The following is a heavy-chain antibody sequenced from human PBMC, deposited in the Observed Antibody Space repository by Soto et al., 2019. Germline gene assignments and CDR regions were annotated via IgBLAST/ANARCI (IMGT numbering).Heavy chain of an antibody. D-gene: IGHD2-2*02. J-gene: IGHJ6*02. Sequence: SETLSLTCTVSGGSVSSGSYYWSWIRQPPGKGLEWIGYIYYSGSTNYNPSLKSRVTISVDTSKNQFSLKLSSVTAADTAVYYCARDHWSWTSTSCCTYYYYYGMDVWGQGTTVT. V-gene: IGHV4-61*01. CDR1: GGSVSSGSYY. CDR2: IYYSGST. CDR3: ARDHWSWTSTSCCTYYYYYGMDV.